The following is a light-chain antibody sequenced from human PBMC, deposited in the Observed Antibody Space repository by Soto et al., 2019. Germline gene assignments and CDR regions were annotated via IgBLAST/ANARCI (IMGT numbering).Light chain of an antibody. CDR2: NTD. CDR3: ATWHNGLL. V-gene: IGLV1-51*01. Sequence: QSVLTQPPSVSAAPGQKVTISCSGSSSDIGNNYVTWYQHVPGTPPKLLIYNTDKRPSGIPDRFSGSKSGSSATLDITGLQTGDEADYFCATWHNGLLFGGGTKLTVL. J-gene: IGLJ2*01. CDR1: SSDIGNNY.